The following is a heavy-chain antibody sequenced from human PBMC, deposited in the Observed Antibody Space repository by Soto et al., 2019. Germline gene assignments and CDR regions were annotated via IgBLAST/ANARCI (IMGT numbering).Heavy chain of an antibody. CDR3: ARDNGYSYGYTLDH. J-gene: IGHJ4*02. CDR2: IYYSGST. V-gene: IGHV4-59*01. D-gene: IGHD5-18*01. Sequence: PSETLSLTCTVSGGSISSYYWSWIRQPPGKGLEWIGYIYYSGSTNYNPSLKSRVTISVDTSKNQFSLKLSSVTAADTAVYYCARDNGYSYGYTLDHWGKGTLVTVS. CDR1: GGSISSYY.